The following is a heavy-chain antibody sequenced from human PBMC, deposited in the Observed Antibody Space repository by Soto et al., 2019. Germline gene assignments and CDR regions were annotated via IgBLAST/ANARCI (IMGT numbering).Heavy chain of an antibody. CDR2: IYYGVST. D-gene: IGHD3-10*01. CDR1: GESGTGRGDY. J-gene: IGHJ4*02. Sequence: PPEPLRLPCTVSGESGTGRGDYWNWIRQTPGKGLEWIGYIYYGVSTNYNPSLRSRVTISVDTSKNHLSLNLSSVTAEDTAVYYCARYVVRGVISSDYYFDYWGQGTLVTVSS. V-gene: IGHV4-61*08. CDR3: ARYVVRGVISSDYYFDY.